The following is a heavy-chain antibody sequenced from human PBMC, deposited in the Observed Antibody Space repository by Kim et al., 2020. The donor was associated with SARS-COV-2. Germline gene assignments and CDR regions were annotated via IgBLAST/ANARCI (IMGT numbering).Heavy chain of an antibody. CDR3: ARSSSWYDRFSY. J-gene: IGHJ4*02. V-gene: IGHV4-34*01. CDR1: GGSFSAPS. CDR2: INHSGIS. D-gene: IGHD6-13*01. Sequence: SETLSLTCAVYGGSFSAPSWSWIRQPPGKGLEWIGEINHSGISNYSPSLKSRVTLSVDTSKNQFSLKLNSVTAADTALYYFARSSSWYDRFSYWGQGTLV.